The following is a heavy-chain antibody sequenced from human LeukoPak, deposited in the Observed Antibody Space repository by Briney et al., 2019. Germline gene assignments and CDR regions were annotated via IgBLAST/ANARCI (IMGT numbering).Heavy chain of an antibody. J-gene: IGHJ4*02. V-gene: IGHV4-59*01. Sequence: SETLSLTCTVSGGSISSYYWGWIRQPPGKGLDWIGYIYYSGSAYYNPSLKSRVTISVDTSKNQFSLKLSSVTAADTAVYYCARGIVGATFYYFDYWGQGTLVTVSS. D-gene: IGHD1-26*01. CDR2: IYYSGSA. CDR3: ARGIVGATFYYFDY. CDR1: GGSISSYY.